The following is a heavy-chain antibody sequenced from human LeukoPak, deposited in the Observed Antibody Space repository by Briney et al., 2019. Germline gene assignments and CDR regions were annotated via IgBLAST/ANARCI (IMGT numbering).Heavy chain of an antibody. V-gene: IGHV4-4*07. D-gene: IGHD6-13*01. CDR2: IYTSGST. J-gene: IGHJ4*02. CDR3: XXDVVAAAGTWDY. CDR1: GDSISSFY. Sequence: ETLXXTXTVSGDSISSFYWTWLRQPAGKGLEWVGRIYTSGSTNYNPSLKSRVTMSVDTSKNKFSLKLSSVTAAGTAVYYWXXDVVAAAGTWDYWGQGTLVTVSS.